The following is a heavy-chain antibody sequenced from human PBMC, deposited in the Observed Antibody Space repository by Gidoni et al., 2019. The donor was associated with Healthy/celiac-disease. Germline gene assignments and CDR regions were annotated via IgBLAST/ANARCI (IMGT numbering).Heavy chain of an antibody. CDR3: ARARNLGPPDY. V-gene: IGHV4-31*03. Sequence: QVQLQESGPGLVKPSQTLFPTCTVSGGSISRGGYYWSWIRQHPGKGLEWIGYIYYSGSTYYNPSLKSRVTISVDTSKNQFSLKLSSVTAADTAVYYCARARNLGPPDYWGQGTLVTVSS. J-gene: IGHJ4*02. CDR2: IYYSGST. CDR1: GGSISRGGYY.